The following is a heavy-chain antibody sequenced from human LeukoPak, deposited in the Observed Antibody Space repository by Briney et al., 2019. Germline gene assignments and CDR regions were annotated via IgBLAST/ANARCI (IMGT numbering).Heavy chain of an antibody. V-gene: IGHV3-48*02. D-gene: IGHD6-19*01. Sequence: GGSLRLSCAASGFTFSSYSMNWVRQAPGKGLEWISYISSSSSTIYYTDSVKGRFTISRDNAKNSLYLQMNSLRDEDTALYYCARVPYSTGALDFWRREPVVTVSS. CDR2: ISSSSSTI. CDR3: ARVPYSTGALDF. J-gene: IGHJ4*02. CDR1: GFTFSSYS.